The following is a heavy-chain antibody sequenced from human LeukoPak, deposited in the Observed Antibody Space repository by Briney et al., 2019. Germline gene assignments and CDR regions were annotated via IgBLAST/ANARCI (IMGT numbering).Heavy chain of an antibody. J-gene: IGHJ3*02. CDR1: GYSFTSYW. CDR3: ASHTYCGGDCYSNPIDAFDI. CDR2: IFPGYSDT. D-gene: IGHD2-21*02. V-gene: IGHV5-51*01. Sequence: GESLKISCKGSGYSFTSYWIGWVRQMPGKGLEWKGIIFPGYSDTRYSPSFQGQVTISADKSITTDYLQWSSLKASNTAMYSCASHTYCGGDCYSNPIDAFDIWGQGTMVTVSS.